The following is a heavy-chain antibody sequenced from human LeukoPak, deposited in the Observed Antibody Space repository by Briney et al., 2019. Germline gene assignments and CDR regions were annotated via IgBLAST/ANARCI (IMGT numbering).Heavy chain of an antibody. Sequence: PGGSLRLSCAASGFTFSSYGMHWVRQAPGKGLEWVAVIWYGGSNKYYADSVKGRFTISRDNSKNTLYLQMNSLRAEDTAVYYCARDRDYYGSNPYFDYWGQGTLVTVSS. V-gene: IGHV3-33*01. CDR2: IWYGGSNK. CDR1: GFTFSSYG. D-gene: IGHD3-10*01. J-gene: IGHJ4*02. CDR3: ARDRDYYGSNPYFDY.